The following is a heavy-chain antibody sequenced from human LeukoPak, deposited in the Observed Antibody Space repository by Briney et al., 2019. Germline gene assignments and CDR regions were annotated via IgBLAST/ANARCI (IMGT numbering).Heavy chain of an antibody. D-gene: IGHD3-10*01. V-gene: IGHV1-18*01. CDR1: GYTFTSYG. CDR2: ISAYNGNT. J-gene: IGHJ6*03. Sequence: ASVKVSCKASGYTFTSYGISWVRQAPGQGLEWMGWISAYNGNTNYAQKLQGRVTMTTDTSTSTAYMELRSLRSDDTAVYYCARPVLTYYYGSGSPIVDYMDVWGKGTTVTISS. CDR3: ARPVLTYYYGSGSPIVDYMDV.